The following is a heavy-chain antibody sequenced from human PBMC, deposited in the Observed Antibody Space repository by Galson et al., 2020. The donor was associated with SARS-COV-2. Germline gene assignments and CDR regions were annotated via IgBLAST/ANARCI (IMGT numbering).Heavy chain of an antibody. D-gene: IGHD1-26*01. CDR1: GFTFSNYA. V-gene: IGHV3-30*04. CDR2: ISYDGSNK. J-gene: IGHJ3*02. Sequence: GESLKIPCAASGFTFSNYAMHWVRQAPGKGLEWVADISYDGSNKYYADAMKGRFTIPRDNSKNTLYLQMTSLRAEDTAVYYCARTKGGSYLDALDIWGQGTMVTVSS. CDR3: ARTKGGSYLDALDI.